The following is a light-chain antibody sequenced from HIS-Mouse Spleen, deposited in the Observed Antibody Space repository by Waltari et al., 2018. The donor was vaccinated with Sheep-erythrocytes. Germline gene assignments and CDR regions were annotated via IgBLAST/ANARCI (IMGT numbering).Light chain of an antibody. CDR3: CSYAGSYNHV. J-gene: IGLJ1*01. CDR2: DVS. CDR1: SSDVGGYNY. Sequence: QSALTQPRSVSGSPGQSVTISCTGTSSDVGGYNYVSWYQQHPGKAPKLMIYDVSKRPSGVPDRFSGSKSVNTASPTISGLQAEDEADYYCCSYAGSYNHVFATGTKVTVL. V-gene: IGLV2-11*01.